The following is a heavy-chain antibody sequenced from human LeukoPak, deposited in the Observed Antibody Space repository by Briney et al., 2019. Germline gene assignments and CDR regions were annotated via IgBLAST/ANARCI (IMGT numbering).Heavy chain of an antibody. D-gene: IGHD3-10*01. J-gene: IGHJ6*03. CDR1: GGSFSGYY. CDR2: INHSGST. CDR3: ARRIPMVRGVKYYYYMDV. V-gene: IGHV4-34*01. Sequence: SETLSLTXAVYGGSFSGYYWSWISQPPGKGLEWIGEINHSGSTNYNPSLKSRVTISVDTSKNQFSLKLSSVTAADTAVYYCARRIPMVRGVKYYYYMDVWGKGTTVTVSS.